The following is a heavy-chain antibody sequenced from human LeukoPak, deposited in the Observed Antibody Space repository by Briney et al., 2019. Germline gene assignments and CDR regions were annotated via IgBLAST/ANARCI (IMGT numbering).Heavy chain of an antibody. V-gene: IGHV3-30*02. CDR2: IQYDGSNE. CDR1: RFTFRSYR. D-gene: IGHD2-8*01. CDR3: AKDRCSNDVGCYYYYMDV. Sequence: VGALSLYCAASRFTFRSYRMHWVRQAPGKGLEGVAYIQYDGSNEQYADSGKGRFSISRDNSNSLFYLQMTSLSGEGKALYYCAKDRCSNDVGCYYYYMDVWGKGTTVTISS. J-gene: IGHJ6*03.